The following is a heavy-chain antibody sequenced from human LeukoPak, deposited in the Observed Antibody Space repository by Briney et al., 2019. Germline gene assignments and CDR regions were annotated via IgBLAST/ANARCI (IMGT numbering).Heavy chain of an antibody. D-gene: IGHD6-19*01. J-gene: IGHJ1*01. Sequence: GGSLRLSCAASGFTFSSYAMSWVRQAPGKGLEWVSAISGGGGSTYYADSVKGRFTISRDNSKNTLYLQMNSLRAEDTAVYYCAKDHSSGWYTNEYFQHWGQGTLVTVSS. CDR1: GFTFSSYA. V-gene: IGHV3-23*01. CDR3: AKDHSSGWYTNEYFQH. CDR2: ISGGGGST.